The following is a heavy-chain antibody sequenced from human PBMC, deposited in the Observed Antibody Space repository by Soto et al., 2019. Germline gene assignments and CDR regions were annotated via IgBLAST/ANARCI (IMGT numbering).Heavy chain of an antibody. Sequence: AGGSLRLSCAASEFTFDKYYMTWVRQAPGKGPEWVANIKPDGSEQYYVASVKGRFTISRDNANNSLYLQMNSLRAEDTDVYFWARGNWNYYYGFDVWGQGTTVTVSS. CDR3: ARGNWNYYYGFDV. V-gene: IGHV3-7*01. CDR1: EFTFDKYY. J-gene: IGHJ6*02. D-gene: IGHD1-20*01. CDR2: IKPDGSEQ.